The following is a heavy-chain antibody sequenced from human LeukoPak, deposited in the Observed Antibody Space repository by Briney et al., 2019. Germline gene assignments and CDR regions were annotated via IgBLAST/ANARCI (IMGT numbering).Heavy chain of an antibody. J-gene: IGHJ6*02. D-gene: IGHD3-3*01. Sequence: GASVKVSCKASGYTFTSYYMHWVRQAPGQGLEWMGIINPSGGSTSYAQKFQGRVTMTRDTSTSTVYMELSSLRSVDTAVYYCARDVAFLPSDFWSGYYDYGMDVWGQGTTVTVSS. V-gene: IGHV1-46*01. CDR3: ARDVAFLPSDFWSGYYDYGMDV. CDR1: GYTFTSYY. CDR2: INPSGGST.